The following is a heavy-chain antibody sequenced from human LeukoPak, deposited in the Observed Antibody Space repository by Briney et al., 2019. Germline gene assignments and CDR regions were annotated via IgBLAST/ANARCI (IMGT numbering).Heavy chain of an antibody. D-gene: IGHD6-6*01. CDR3: ATDLLTLPIYPEYSSSIRLSD. Sequence: ASVKVSCKVSGYTLTELSMHWVRQAPGKGLEWMGGFDPEDGETIYAQKFQGRVTMTEDTSTDTAYMELSSLRSEDTAVYYCATDLLTLPIYPEYSSSIRLSDWGQGTLVTVSS. V-gene: IGHV1-24*01. CDR1: GYTLTELS. J-gene: IGHJ4*02. CDR2: FDPEDGET.